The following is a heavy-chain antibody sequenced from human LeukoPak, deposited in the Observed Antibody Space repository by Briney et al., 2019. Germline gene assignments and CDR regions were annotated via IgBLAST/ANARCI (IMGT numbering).Heavy chain of an antibody. CDR3: AKNSAAGVSSASSFDY. J-gene: IGHJ4*02. CDR2: IYSGGST. CDR1: GFTVSSNY. V-gene: IGHV3-53*01. Sequence: PGGSLRLSCAASGFTVSSNYMSWVRQAPGKGLEWVSVIYSGGSTYYADSVKGRFTISRDNSRNTLYLQMNSLRAEDTAIYYCAKNSAAGVSSASSFDYWGQGTLVTVSS. D-gene: IGHD2-2*01.